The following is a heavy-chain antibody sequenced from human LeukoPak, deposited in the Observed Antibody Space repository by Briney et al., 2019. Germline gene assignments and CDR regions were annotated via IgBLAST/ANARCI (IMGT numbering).Heavy chain of an antibody. V-gene: IGHV1-2*02. CDR3: ARQSRQRGYSYGLNY. CDR2: INPNSGGT. CDR1: GYTFTGYY. J-gene: IGHJ4*02. D-gene: IGHD5-18*01. Sequence: ASVRVSCKASGYTFTGYYMHWARQAPGQGLEWMGWINPNSGGTNYAQKFQGRVTMTRDTSISTAYMERSRLRSDDTAVYYCARQSRQRGYSYGLNYWGQGTLVTVSS.